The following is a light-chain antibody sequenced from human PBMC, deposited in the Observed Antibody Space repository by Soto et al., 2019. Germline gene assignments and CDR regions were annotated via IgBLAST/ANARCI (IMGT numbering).Light chain of an antibody. J-gene: IGKJ5*01. CDR2: DAS. V-gene: IGKV1-5*01. CDR1: HSINHW. Sequence: DIQMTQSSSTMSATVGNRVTIGFPASHSINHWLAWYPEKPGKASKLIIYDASSLESGVPSRVSGSVYGNEVTLPISSLKSEEGAVYYGQRYNDRTRTLSPGTRLEI. CDR3: QRYNDRTRT.